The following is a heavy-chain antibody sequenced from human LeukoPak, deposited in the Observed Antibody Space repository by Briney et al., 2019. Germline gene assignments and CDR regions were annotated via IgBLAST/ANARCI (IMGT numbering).Heavy chain of an antibody. CDR3: ARAPVATIRAFDI. D-gene: IGHD5-12*01. J-gene: IGHJ3*02. V-gene: IGHV4-34*01. Sequence: SETLSLTCAVYGGSFSGYYWSWIRKPPGKGLEWIGEINHSGSTNYNPSLKSRVTISVDTSKNQFSLKLSSVTAADTAVYYCARAPVATIRAFDIWGQGTMVTVSS. CDR1: GGSFSGYY. CDR2: INHSGST.